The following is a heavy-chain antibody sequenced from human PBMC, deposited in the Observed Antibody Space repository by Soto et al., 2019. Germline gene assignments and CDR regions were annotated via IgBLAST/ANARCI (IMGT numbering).Heavy chain of an antibody. CDR3: ARDWAAAGPFDY. CDR2: INAGNGNT. J-gene: IGHJ4*02. CDR1: GCTFTRYA. Sequence: APLKLSCKASGCTFTRYAMHCVRQAPGQRLEWMGWINAGNGNTKYSQKFQGRVTITRDTSASTAYMELSSLRSDDTAVYYCARDWAAAGPFDYWGQGTLVTVSS. D-gene: IGHD6-13*01. V-gene: IGHV1-3*01.